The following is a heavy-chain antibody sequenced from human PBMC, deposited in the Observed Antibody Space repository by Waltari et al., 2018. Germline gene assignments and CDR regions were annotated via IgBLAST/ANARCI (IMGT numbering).Heavy chain of an antibody. CDR1: GGPINSSSYH. Sequence: QLQLQESGPGLVKPSETLSLTCTVSGGPINSSSYHWGWSRQPPGKGLAWIGSIYYSGSTYYNPSLKSRVTIAVDTSKNQFSLKLSSVTAADTAVYYCAIHMYYFDYWGQGTLVTVSS. CDR3: AIHMYYFDY. CDR2: IYYSGST. V-gene: IGHV4-39*01. J-gene: IGHJ4*02.